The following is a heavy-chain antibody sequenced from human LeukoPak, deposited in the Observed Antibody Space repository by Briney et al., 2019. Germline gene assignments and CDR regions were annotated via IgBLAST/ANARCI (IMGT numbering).Heavy chain of an antibody. Sequence: GGSLRLSCAASGFTFSSYSMNWVSQAPGKGLEWVSYISRSGSTIYYAESVKGRFTISRDNAKNSLYLQMNSLRDEDTAVYYCARIWGYCSGGSCYSTLYWCQGTLVTVSS. CDR3: ARIWGYCSGGSCYSTLY. CDR2: ISRSGSTI. V-gene: IGHV3-48*02. CDR1: GFTFSSYS. D-gene: IGHD2-15*01. J-gene: IGHJ4*02.